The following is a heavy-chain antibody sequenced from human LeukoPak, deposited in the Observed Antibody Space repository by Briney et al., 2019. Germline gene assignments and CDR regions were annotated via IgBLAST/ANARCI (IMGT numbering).Heavy chain of an antibody. Sequence: GGSLRLSCAASGFAFINYWMHWVRQAPGKGLVWVSLINSDGSSTIYPDSVKGRFTISRDNAKNTLYLQMNSLRAEDTAVYYCARGIGAGSDWFLSWGQVTRVTVSS. J-gene: IGHJ5*01. CDR3: ARGIGAGSDWFLS. CDR2: INSDGSST. CDR1: GFAFINYW. D-gene: IGHD6-13*01. V-gene: IGHV3-74*01.